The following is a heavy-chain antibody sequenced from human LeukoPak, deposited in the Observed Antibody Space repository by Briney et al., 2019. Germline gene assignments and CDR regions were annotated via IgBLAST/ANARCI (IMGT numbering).Heavy chain of an antibody. CDR3: ARDKGTSYDVLTGYEDAFDL. D-gene: IGHD3-9*01. CDR2: ISGSGDKL. Sequence: PGGSLRLSCVASGFTFNNYVMNWVRQTPGKGLEWVSSISGSGDKLFYADSVKGRFIISRDNAKESLNLQMNSLRAEDTALYYCARDKGTSYDVLTGYEDAFDLWGQGTRVTVSS. J-gene: IGHJ3*01. V-gene: IGHV3-21*01. CDR1: GFTFNNYV.